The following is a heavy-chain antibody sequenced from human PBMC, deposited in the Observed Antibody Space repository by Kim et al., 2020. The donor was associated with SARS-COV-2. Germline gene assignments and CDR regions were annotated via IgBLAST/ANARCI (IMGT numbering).Heavy chain of an antibody. Sequence: SETLSLTCTVSGGSISSYYWSWIRQPPGKRLEWIGYIYYSGSTNSNPSLKSRVTISLDTSKNQFSLKLSSVTAADTAVYYCARHLNYYESRDWYFDLWGRGTLVTVSS. CDR2: IYYSGST. J-gene: IGHJ2*01. V-gene: IGHV4-59*08. D-gene: IGHD3-22*01. CDR3: ARHLNYYESRDWYFDL. CDR1: GGSISSYY.